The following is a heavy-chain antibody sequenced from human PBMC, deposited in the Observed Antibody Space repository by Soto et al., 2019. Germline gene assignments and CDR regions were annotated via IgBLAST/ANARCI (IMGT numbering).Heavy chain of an antibody. CDR2: INSDGSST. J-gene: IGHJ4*02. D-gene: IGHD5-12*01. Sequence: EVQLVESGGGLVQPGGSLRLSCAASGFTFSSYWMHWVRQAPGKGLVWVSRINSDGSSTTYADSVKGRFTISRDNAKNTLYLQMNSLRAEDTAVYYCARVPSGGYAVSLDDYWGQGTLVTVSS. CDR1: GFTFSSYW. CDR3: ARVPSGGYAVSLDDY. V-gene: IGHV3-74*01.